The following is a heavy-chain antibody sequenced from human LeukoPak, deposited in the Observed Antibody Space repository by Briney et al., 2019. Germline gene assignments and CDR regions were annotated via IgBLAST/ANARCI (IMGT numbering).Heavy chain of an antibody. D-gene: IGHD2-2*01. CDR2: ISASGGTT. Sequence: PGGSLRLSCAASGFTFSSYAMSWVRQAPGKGLEWVSAISASGGTTYYADSVKGRFTISRDNSKNTLYLQMSSLRAEDTAVYYCAKEPREYCSSTSCPNWIGHWGQGTLVTVSS. J-gene: IGHJ5*02. CDR3: AKEPREYCSSTSCPNWIGH. CDR1: GFTFSSYA. V-gene: IGHV3-23*01.